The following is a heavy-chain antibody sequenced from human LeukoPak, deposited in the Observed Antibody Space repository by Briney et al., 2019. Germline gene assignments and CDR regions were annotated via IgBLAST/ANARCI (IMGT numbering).Heavy chain of an antibody. J-gene: IGHJ6*02. CDR1: GYTLTELS. D-gene: IGHD2-8*02. CDR3: ARSPKMRWCMLFDYYYYGMDV. CDR2: FDPEDGET. Sequence: ASVKVSCKVSGYTLTELSMHWVRQAPGKGLEWMGGFDPEDGETIYAQKFQGRVTMTEDTSTDTAYMELSSLRSEDTAVYYCARSPKMRWCMLFDYYYYGMDVWGQGTTVTVSS. V-gene: IGHV1-24*01.